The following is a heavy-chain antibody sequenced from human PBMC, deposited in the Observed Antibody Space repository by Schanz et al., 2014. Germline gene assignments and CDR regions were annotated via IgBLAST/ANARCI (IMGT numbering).Heavy chain of an antibody. CDR3: ARDRSPAEANLGINY. V-gene: IGHV1-18*01. J-gene: IGHJ4*02. CDR1: GYTFTRSG. D-gene: IGHD3-9*01. CDR2: IGGSDGNT. Sequence: QVQLVQSGGEVKTPGASVKVSCKASGYTFTRSGISWVRQAPGQGLEWMGWIGGSDGNTNFAQKFQGRVTMTTDTSTSTVYMELRSLTSDDSAVYYCARDRSPAEANLGINYWGQGSLVTVSS.